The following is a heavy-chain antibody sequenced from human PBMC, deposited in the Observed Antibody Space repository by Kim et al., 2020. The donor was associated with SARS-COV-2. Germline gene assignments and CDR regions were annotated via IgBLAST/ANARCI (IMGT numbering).Heavy chain of an antibody. J-gene: IGHJ4*02. V-gene: IGHV4-59*08. CDR1: GGSISTYY. CDR2: IYYSGST. Sequence: SETLSLTCGVSGGSISTYYWNWIRQPPGKGLEWIGYIYYSGSTIYNPSLKSRVTISVDTSKNQFSLNLSSVTAADTAVYYCARGGRWVVPTTMGPHYFDNWGQGTLVTVSS. CDR3: ARGGRWVVPTTMGPHYFDN. D-gene: IGHD2-2*01.